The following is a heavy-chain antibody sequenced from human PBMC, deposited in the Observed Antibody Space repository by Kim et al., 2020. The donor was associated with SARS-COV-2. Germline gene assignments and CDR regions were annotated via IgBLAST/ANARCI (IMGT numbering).Heavy chain of an antibody. V-gene: IGHV1-69*13. J-gene: IGHJ4*02. D-gene: IGHD3-10*01. CDR2: IIPIFGTA. CDR3: ARGGEYGSGTPLDY. Sequence: SVKVSCKASGGTFSSYAISWVRQAPGQGLEWMGGIIPIFGTANYAQKFQGRVTITADESTSTAYMELSSLRSEDTAVYYCARGGEYGSGTPLDYWGQGTLVTVSS. CDR1: GGTFSSYA.